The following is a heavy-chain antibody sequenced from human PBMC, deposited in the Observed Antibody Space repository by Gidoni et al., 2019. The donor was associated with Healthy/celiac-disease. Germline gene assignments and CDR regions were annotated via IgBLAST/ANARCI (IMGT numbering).Heavy chain of an antibody. CDR2: ISYSGST. J-gene: IGHJ5*02. V-gene: IGHV4-39*01. D-gene: IGHD6-13*01. CDR1: GGSISSSSYY. CDR3: ARHLSGGSSWYSAWFDP. Sequence: QLQLQESGPGLVKPSETLSLTCTVSGGSISSSSYYWGWIRQPPGKGLEWIGSISYSGSTYYNPSLKSRVTISVDTSKNQFSLKLSSVTAADTAVYYCARHLSGGSSWYSAWFDPWGQGTLVTVSS.